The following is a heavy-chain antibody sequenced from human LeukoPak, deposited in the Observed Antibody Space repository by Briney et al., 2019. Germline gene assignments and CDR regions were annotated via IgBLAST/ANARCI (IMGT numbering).Heavy chain of an antibody. Sequence: GGSLRLSCAASGFTFSSYGMHWVRQAPGKGLEWVAVIWYDGSNKYYADSVKGRFTISRDNSKNTLYLQMNSLRAEDTAVYYCARAWGLQLWSSFDYWGQGTLVTVSS. CDR2: IWYDGSNK. D-gene: IGHD5-18*01. CDR1: GFTFSSYG. J-gene: IGHJ4*02. CDR3: ARAWGLQLWSSFDY. V-gene: IGHV3-33*01.